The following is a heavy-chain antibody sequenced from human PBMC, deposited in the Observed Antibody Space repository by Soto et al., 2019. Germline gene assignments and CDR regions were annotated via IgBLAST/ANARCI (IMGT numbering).Heavy chain of an antibody. J-gene: IGHJ1*01. CDR2: IYYSGST. D-gene: IGHD4-17*01. Sequence: QVQLQESGPGLVKPSQTLSLTCTVSGGSISSGGYYWSWIRQHPGKGLEWIGYIYYSGSTYYNPSLKSRVTISVDTSKNQFSLKLSSVTAADTAVYYCARGRDDYGAYDGPGHWGQGTLVTVSS. CDR1: GGSISSGGYY. V-gene: IGHV4-31*03. CDR3: ARGRDDYGAYDGPGH.